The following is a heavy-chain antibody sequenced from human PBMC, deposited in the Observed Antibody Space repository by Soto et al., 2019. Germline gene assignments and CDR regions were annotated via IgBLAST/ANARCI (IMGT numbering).Heavy chain of an antibody. CDR3: SIRGLVGATTFDY. D-gene: IGHD1-26*01. Sequence: SETLSLTCTVSGGSISSSRSYWGWIRQPPGKGLECIGSIYYSGSTYYSPSLKSRVTISVDTSKNQFSLKLSSVTAADTAVYYCSIRGLVGATTFDYWGQGTLVTVSS. CDR1: GGSISSSRSY. V-gene: IGHV4-39*01. J-gene: IGHJ4*02. CDR2: IYYSGST.